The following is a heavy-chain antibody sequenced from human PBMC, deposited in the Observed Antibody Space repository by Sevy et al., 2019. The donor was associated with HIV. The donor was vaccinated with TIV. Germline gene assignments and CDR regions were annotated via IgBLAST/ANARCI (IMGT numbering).Heavy chain of an antibody. D-gene: IGHD3-22*01. CDR2: ISSSSSTI. Sequence: GGSLRLSCAASGFTFSSYSMNWVRQAPGKGLEWVSYISSSSSTIYYADSVKGRFTISRDNAKNSLYLQMNSLRDEDTAVYYCARNRIVVVNGFNAFDIWGQGTMVTVSS. J-gene: IGHJ3*02. CDR3: ARNRIVVVNGFNAFDI. CDR1: GFTFSSYS. V-gene: IGHV3-48*02.